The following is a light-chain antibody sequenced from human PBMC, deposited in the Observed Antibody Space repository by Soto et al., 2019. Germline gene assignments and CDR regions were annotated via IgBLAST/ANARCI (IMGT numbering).Light chain of an antibody. J-gene: IGKJ1*01. Sequence: EIVLPQSPGTLSLSPGERATLSCRASQSVSSSYLAWYQQKPGQPPRLLIYGASSRATGIPDRFSGSGSGTDFTLTISRLEPEDFAVYYCQQYGSSPLTFGQGTKVEIK. CDR1: QSVSSSY. V-gene: IGKV3-20*01. CDR2: GAS. CDR3: QQYGSSPLT.